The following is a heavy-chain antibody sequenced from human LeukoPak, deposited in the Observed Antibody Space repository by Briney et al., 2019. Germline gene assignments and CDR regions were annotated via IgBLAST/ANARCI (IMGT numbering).Heavy chain of an antibody. J-gene: IGHJ4*02. CDR3: ARGEWFGELNDTFDY. V-gene: IGHV1-2*02. Sequence: KISCKGSGYTFTGYYIHWGLQAPGQGLEWMGWINPNSGGTYYAQKFQGRGTMTSDTSISTAYIDLSRLMYDDMAVYYCARGEWFGELNDTFDYWGQGTLVTVSS. CDR1: GYTFTGYY. CDR2: INPNSGGT. D-gene: IGHD3-10*01.